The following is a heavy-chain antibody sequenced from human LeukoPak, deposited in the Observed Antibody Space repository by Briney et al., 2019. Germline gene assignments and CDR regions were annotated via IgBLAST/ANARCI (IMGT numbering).Heavy chain of an antibody. J-gene: IGHJ6*03. D-gene: IGHD2-8*02. Sequence: SQTLSLTCTVSGGSISSGGYYWSWIRQPPGKGLEWIGYIYHSGSTYYNPSLKSRVTISVDRSKNQFSLKLSSVTAADTAVYYCARGEVLDYYYYMGVWGKGTTVTVSS. CDR2: IYHSGST. CDR1: GGSISSGGYY. V-gene: IGHV4-30-2*01. CDR3: ARGEVLDYYYYMGV.